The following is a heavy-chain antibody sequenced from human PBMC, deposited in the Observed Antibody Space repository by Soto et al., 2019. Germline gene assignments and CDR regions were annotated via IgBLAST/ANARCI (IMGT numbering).Heavy chain of an antibody. D-gene: IGHD3-16*01. V-gene: IGHV3-33*01. CDR2: IWFDGSNK. CDR1: GFTFSSYG. Sequence: QVQLVESGGGVVQPGRSLRLSCAASGFTFSSYGMQWVRQALGKGLEWVAVIWFDGSNKYYADSVKGRFTISRDNSNNTLYLQMNSLRAEDTAVYYCARHWESYMDYWGQGTLVTVSS. J-gene: IGHJ4*02. CDR3: ARHWESYMDY.